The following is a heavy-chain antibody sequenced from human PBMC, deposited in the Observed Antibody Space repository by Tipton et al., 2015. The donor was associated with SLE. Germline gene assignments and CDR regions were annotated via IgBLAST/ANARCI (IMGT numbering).Heavy chain of an antibody. D-gene: IGHD2-2*01. V-gene: IGHV4-39*01. CDR3: ATWGYCSSTSCHGVEYFDY. CDR1: GGSISSSSYY. CDR2: IYYSGST. J-gene: IGHJ4*02. Sequence: LRLSCTVSGGSISSSSYYWGWIRQPPGKGLEWIGSIYYSGSTYYNPSLKSRVTISVDTSKNQFSLKLSSVTAADTAVYYCATWGYCSSTSCHGVEYFDYWGQGTLVTVSS.